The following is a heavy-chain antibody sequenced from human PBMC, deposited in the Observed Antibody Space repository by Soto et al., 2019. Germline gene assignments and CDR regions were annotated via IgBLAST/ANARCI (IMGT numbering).Heavy chain of an antibody. CDR2: IGTTGGDK. V-gene: IGHV3-13*01. CDR3: ARRRVASGSIDL. J-gene: IGHJ3*01. D-gene: IGHD5-12*01. CDR1: GFTFSSYD. Sequence: EVQLVESGGGLVQPGGSLRLSCAASGFTFSSYDMHWVRQGTGKGLEWVSTIGTTGGDKYYAASVKGRFTVSRENAENSLYLQMNSLRAGDTAVYYCARRRVASGSIDLWGQGTMVIVSS.